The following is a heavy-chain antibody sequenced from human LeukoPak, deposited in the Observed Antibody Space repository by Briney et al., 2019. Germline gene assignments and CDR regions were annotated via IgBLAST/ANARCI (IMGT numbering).Heavy chain of an antibody. V-gene: IGHV3-23*01. D-gene: IGHD3-22*01. Sequence: GGSLRLSCAASGFTFSSYAMSWVRQAPGKGLEWVSAISGSGGSTYYADSVKGRFTISRDNSKNTLYLQMNSLRAEDTALYYCAKSFRSSGLYYFDYWGQGTLVTVSS. CDR2: ISGSGGST. J-gene: IGHJ4*02. CDR3: AKSFRSSGLYYFDY. CDR1: GFTFSSYA.